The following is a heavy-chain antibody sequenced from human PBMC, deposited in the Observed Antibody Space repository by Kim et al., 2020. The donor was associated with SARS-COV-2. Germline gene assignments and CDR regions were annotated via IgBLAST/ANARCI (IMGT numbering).Heavy chain of an antibody. CDR2: ISSSGSTI. V-gene: IGHV3-11*04. D-gene: IGHD6-13*01. Sequence: GGSLRLSCAAYGFTFSDYYMSWIRQAPGKGREWVSYISSSGSTIYYPDSVKGRFTISRDNAKNSLYLQMNSLRAEDTAVYYCARSGAAAGSHYYYYRMDVWGQGTTVTVSS. CDR1: GFTFSDYY. J-gene: IGHJ6*02. CDR3: ARSGAAAGSHYYYYRMDV.